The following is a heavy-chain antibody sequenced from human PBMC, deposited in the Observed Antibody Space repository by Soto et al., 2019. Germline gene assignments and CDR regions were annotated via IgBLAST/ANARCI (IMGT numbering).Heavy chain of an antibody. J-gene: IGHJ4*02. V-gene: IGHV4-30-4*01. CDR1: GVSISSGDFY. Sequence: SETLSLTCTVSGVSISSGDFYWSWIRQPPGKGLEWIGYIYHTGSSQYHPSLRGRVTISVDTSKNQFSLKLSSVTAADTAVYYCARASRFLHYFDYWGQGTLVTVSS. CDR3: ARASRFLHYFDY. CDR2: IYHTGSS.